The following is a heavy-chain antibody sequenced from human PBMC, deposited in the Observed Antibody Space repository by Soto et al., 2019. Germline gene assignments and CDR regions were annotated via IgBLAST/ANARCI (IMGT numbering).Heavy chain of an antibody. CDR3: ARDPPATRHGMDV. J-gene: IGHJ6*02. CDR1: GFTVSSNY. CDR2: IYSGGST. V-gene: IGHV3-53*01. Sequence: GGSLRLSCAASGFTVSSNYMSWVRRAPGKGLEWVSVIYSGGSTYYADSVRGRFTISRDNSKNTLYLQMKSLRAEDTAVYYCARDPPATRHGMDVWGQGTTVTVSS.